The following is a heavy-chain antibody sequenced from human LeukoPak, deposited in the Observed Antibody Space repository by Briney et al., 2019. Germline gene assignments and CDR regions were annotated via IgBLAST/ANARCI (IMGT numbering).Heavy chain of an antibody. CDR3: ARGPPSWGFDL. V-gene: IGHV1-8*01. D-gene: IGHD3-16*01. CDR1: GYTFTNYD. CDR2: MTSNSGNT. J-gene: IGHJ2*01. Sequence: EASVKVSCKASGYTFTNYDINWVRQATGQGLEWMGWMTSNSGNTGYAQKFQGRVTMTRDTSISTAYMELSSLRSEDTAVYYCARGPPSWGFDLWGRGTLVTVSS.